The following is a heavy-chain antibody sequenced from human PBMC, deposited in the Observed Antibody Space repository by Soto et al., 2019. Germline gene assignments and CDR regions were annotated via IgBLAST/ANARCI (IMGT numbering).Heavy chain of an antibody. V-gene: IGHV3-23*01. CDR2: LSGSGGTT. D-gene: IGHD3-9*01. J-gene: IGHJ6*02. CDR3: ARAKRGDNFEQEYPKDYYYGMDV. Sequence: GGSVRLSCTVSGVTFSNYAMNWVRQAPGKGLEWVSSLSGSGGTTYYADSVKGRFIISRDNSKNTLYLQMNSLRAEDTAVYYCARAKRGDNFEQEYPKDYYYGMDVWGQGTTVTVSS. CDR1: GVTFSNYA.